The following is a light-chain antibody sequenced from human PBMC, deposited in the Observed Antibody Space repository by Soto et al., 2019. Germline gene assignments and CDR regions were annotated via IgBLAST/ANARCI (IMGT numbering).Light chain of an antibody. CDR2: EGS. CDR1: SRDVGSYNL. Sequence: QSVLTQPASVSGSPGQSITISCTGTSRDVGSYNLVSWYQQHPGKAPKLMIYEGSKRPSGVSNRFSGSKSGNTASLTISGLQAEDEADYYCCSYAGSSTYVFGTGTKV. V-gene: IGLV2-23*01. J-gene: IGLJ1*01. CDR3: CSYAGSSTYV.